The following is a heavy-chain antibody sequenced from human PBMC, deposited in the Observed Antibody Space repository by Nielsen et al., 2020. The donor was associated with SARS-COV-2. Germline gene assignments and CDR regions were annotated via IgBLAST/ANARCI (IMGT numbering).Heavy chain of an antibody. D-gene: IGHD3-3*01. Sequence: GGSLRLSCAASGFTVSSNYMSWVRQAPGKGLEWVSVIYSGGSTYYADSVKGRFTISRDNSKNTLYLQMNSLRAEDTAVYYCARGYYDFWSGFITDAVYFDYWGQGTLVTVSS. CDR1: GFTVSSNY. CDR2: IYSGGST. V-gene: IGHV3-66*01. CDR3: ARGYYDFWSGFITDAVYFDY. J-gene: IGHJ4*02.